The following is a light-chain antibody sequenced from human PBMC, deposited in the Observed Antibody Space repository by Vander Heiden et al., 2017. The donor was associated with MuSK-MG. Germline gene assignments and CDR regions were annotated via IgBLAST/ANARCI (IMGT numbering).Light chain of an antibody. Sequence: QSALTQPASVSGSPGQSITISCTGTSTNIGSYDFVSWYQKYPGKAPKLIIYEVSKRPSGISHRFSGSKSGNTASLTISGLQTEDEADYYCCSFAGSSTWVFGGGSKLTVL. V-gene: IGLV2-23*02. J-gene: IGLJ3*02. CDR3: CSFAGSSTWV. CDR2: EVS. CDR1: STNIGSYDF.